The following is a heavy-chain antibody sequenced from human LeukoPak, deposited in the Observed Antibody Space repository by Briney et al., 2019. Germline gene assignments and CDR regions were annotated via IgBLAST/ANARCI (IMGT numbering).Heavy chain of an antibody. V-gene: IGHV1-69*04. D-gene: IGHD6-13*01. J-gene: IGHJ4*02. CDR2: IIPILGIA. CDR1: GGTFSSYA. CDR3: ARGSSRAPYYFDY. Sequence: ASVKVSCKASGGTFSSYAISWVRQAPGQGLEWMGRIIPILGIANYAQKFQGRVTITGDKSTSTAYMELSSLRAEDTAVYYCARGSSRAPYYFDYWGQGTLVTVSS.